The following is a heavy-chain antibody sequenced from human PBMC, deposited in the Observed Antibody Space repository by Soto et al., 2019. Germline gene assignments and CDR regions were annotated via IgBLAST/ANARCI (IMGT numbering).Heavy chain of an antibody. Sequence: EVQLVESGGGLVQPGGSLRLSCAASEFTFSSYWMHWVRQAPGKGLMWVSRINSDGSGTSYADSVKGRFTISRDNAKNTLYLQMNSLRVEYTAVYYCARGWVNYGWGSDDVWGQGTTVTVSS. CDR3: ARGWVNYGWGSDDV. D-gene: IGHD3-10*01. CDR2: INSDGSGT. CDR1: EFTFSSYW. J-gene: IGHJ6*02. V-gene: IGHV3-74*01.